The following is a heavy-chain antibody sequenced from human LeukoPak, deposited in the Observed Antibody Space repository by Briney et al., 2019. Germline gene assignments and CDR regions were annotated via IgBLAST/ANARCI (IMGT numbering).Heavy chain of an antibody. V-gene: IGHV3-21*01. CDR1: GFTFSTYT. J-gene: IGHJ4*02. Sequence: GGSLRLSCAASGFTFSTYTMNWVRQAPGKGLEWVSSLSSSNTYIYYADSVRGRFTISRDNTKNSLYLQMNSLRAEDTAVYYCARFFANGIDYWGQGTLVTVSS. CDR3: ARFFANGIDY. D-gene: IGHD3-3*01. CDR2: LSSSNTYI.